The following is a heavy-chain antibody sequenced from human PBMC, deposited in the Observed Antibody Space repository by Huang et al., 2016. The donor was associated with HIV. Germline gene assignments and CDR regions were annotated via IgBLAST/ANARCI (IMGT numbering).Heavy chain of an antibody. J-gene: IGHJ6*03. CDR1: GGSIRSSDYH. D-gene: IGHD3-10*01. V-gene: IGHV4-39*01. CDR3: ARHREGPVAYYSGWGSHLNYMDV. CDR2: IYPKGRT. Sequence: QLLLQESGPGLVKPSEALALTCAVSGGSIRSSDYHWGWIRQPPGKGLGWIGSIYPKGRTHYSPSLKSRVTIAVDTSKNLFFLNLTAMTAADTAVYYCARHREGPVAYYSGWGSHLNYMDVWGRGRTVVVSS.